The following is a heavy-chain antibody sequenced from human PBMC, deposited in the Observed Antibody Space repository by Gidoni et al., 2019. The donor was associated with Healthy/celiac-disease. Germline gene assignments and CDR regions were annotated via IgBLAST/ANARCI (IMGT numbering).Heavy chain of an antibody. CDR3: ARQYIYSEWELLGDFDY. V-gene: IGHV4-39*01. CDR2: IYYSGST. J-gene: IGHJ4*02. CDR1: GGSISSSSYY. D-gene: IGHD1-26*01. Sequence: QLQLQESGPGLVKPSETLSLTCTVSGGSISSSSYYWGWIRQPPGKGLEWIGSIYYSGSTYYNPSLKSRVTISVDTFKNQFSLKLSSVTAADTAVYYCARQYIYSEWELLGDFDYWGQGTLVTVSS.